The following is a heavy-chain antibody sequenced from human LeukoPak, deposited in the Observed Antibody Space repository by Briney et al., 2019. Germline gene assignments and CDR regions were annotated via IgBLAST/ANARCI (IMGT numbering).Heavy chain of an antibody. V-gene: IGHV3-11*01. Sequence: GGSLRLSCAASGFTFSDYYMSWIRQAPGKGLEWVSYISSSGSTLYYADSVKGRITISRDNAKNSLYLQMNSLRAEDTAVYYCARRRYNWNAIDYWGQGTLVTVSS. CDR2: ISSSGSTL. D-gene: IGHD1-20*01. CDR1: GFTFSDYY. J-gene: IGHJ4*02. CDR3: ARRRYNWNAIDY.